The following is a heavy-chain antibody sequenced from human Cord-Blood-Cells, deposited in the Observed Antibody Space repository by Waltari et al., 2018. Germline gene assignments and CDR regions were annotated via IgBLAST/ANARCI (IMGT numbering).Heavy chain of an antibody. CDR1: GYRFTSSW. CDR2: IYPGDSDT. D-gene: IGHD6-13*01. CDR3: ARLSRVAAAGPFDY. J-gene: IGHJ4*02. Sequence: EVQLVQSGAEVKKPGESLKSCCKGSGYRFTSSWIGWVRQMPGKGLEWMGVIYPGDSDTRYSPSFQGQVTISADKSISTAYLQWSSLKASDTAMYYCARLSRVAAAGPFDYWGQGTLVTVSS. V-gene: IGHV5-51*01.